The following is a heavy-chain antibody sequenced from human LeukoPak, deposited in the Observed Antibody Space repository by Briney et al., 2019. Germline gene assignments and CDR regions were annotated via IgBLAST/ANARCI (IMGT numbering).Heavy chain of an antibody. J-gene: IGHJ4*02. D-gene: IGHD6-6*01. V-gene: IGHV1-8*02. CDR3: ARLPKYSRPHDY. CDR2: MNPNSGNT. CDR1: GYTFSSYD. Sequence: ASVKVSCKASGYTFSSYDINWVRQATGQGLEWMGWMNPNSGNTAYAQKFQGRVTMSRDTSISTAYMELSSLRSEDTAVYYCARLPKYSRPHDYWGQGTLVTVSS.